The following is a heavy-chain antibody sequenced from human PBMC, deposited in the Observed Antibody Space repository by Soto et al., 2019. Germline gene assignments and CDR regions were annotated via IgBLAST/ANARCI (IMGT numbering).Heavy chain of an antibody. D-gene: IGHD5-12*01. CDR3: ARDDIGGGVY. CDR1: GFTFSSYS. CDR2: ISSSSSYI. J-gene: IGHJ4*02. V-gene: IGHV3-21*01. Sequence: EVQLVESGGGLVKPGGSLRLSCAASGFTFSSYSMNWVRQAPGKGLEWVSSISSSSSYIYYADSVKGRFTISRDNAKNSLYLKMNSLRAEDTAVYYCARDDIGGGVYWGQGTLVTVSS.